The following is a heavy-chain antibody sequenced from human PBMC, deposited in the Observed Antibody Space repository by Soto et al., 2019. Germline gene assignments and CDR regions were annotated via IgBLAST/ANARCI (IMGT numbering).Heavy chain of an antibody. CDR3: GRCRSHSYAREV. CDR2: ISPYNGRT. Sequence: ASVKASCKASGYSFTSYGIGWVRQAPGQGPERMGWISPYNGRTNYAQSVKGRVVMTTDISTNPVYLELRSLRSDDTAMYYCGRCRSHSYAREVWGQRSTVADSS. J-gene: IGHJ6*01. V-gene: IGHV1-18*01. D-gene: IGHD5-18*01. CDR1: GYSFTSYG.